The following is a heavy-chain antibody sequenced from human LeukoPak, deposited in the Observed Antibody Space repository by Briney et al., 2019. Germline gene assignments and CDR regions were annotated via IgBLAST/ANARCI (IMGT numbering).Heavy chain of an antibody. CDR2: INPSGGST. J-gene: IGHJ3*02. Sequence: ASVKVSCKASGYTFTSYYMRWVRQAPGQGLEWMGIINPSGGSTSYAQKFQGRVTITADKSTSTAYMELSSLRSEDTAVYCCARVGSSLSGAFDIWGQGTMVTVSS. D-gene: IGHD6-13*01. CDR3: ARVGSSLSGAFDI. CDR1: GYTFTSYY. V-gene: IGHV1-46*01.